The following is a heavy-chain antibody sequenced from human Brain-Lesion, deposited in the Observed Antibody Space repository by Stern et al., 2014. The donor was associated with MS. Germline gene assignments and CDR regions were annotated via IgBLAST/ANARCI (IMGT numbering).Heavy chain of an antibody. CDR1: GYTLTELS. CDR2: FDPEDGAT. J-gene: IGHJ6*02. V-gene: IGHV1-24*01. CDR3: ATGDFRQQLVPGPYYFYGMDV. Sequence: QVQLQESGAEVKKPGASVKVSCKVSGYTLTELSMHWVRQAPGKGLEWMGSFDPEDGATIYAQKFQGRVTMTEDTSTDTAYMELSSLRSEDTAVYYCATGDFRQQLVPGPYYFYGMDVWGQGTTVTVSS. D-gene: IGHD6-13*01.